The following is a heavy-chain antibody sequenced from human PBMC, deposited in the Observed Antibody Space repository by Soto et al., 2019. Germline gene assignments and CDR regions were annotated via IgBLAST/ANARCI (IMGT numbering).Heavy chain of an antibody. CDR3: ARDLYYFDY. J-gene: IGHJ4*02. Sequence: GGSLRLSSADSGFTFSSYAMHWVRQAPGKRLEWVAVISYDGSNKYYADSVKGRFTISRDNSKNTLYLQMNSLRAEDTAVYYCARDLYYFDYWGQGTLVTVSS. CDR2: ISYDGSNK. V-gene: IGHV3-30-3*01. CDR1: GFTFSSYA.